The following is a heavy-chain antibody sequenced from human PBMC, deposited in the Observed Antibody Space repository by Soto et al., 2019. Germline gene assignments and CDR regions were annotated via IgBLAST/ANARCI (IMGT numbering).Heavy chain of an antibody. Sequence: SETLSLTCAVYGGSFSGYYWSWIRQPPGKGLEWIGEINHSGSTNYNPSLKSRVTISLDTSKNQFSLKLSSVTAADTAVYYCAIVYVAVVVHFDYWGQGTLVTVSS. CDR3: AIVYVAVVVHFDY. CDR1: GGSFSGYY. D-gene: IGHD3-22*01. J-gene: IGHJ4*02. V-gene: IGHV4-34*01. CDR2: INHSGST.